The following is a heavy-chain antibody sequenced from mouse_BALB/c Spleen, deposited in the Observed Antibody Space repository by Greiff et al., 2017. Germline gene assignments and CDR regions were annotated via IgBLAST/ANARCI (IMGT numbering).Heavy chain of an antibody. Sequence: VQLQQSGAELARPGASVKMSCKASGYTFTSYTMHWVKQRPGQGLEWIGYINPSSGYTNYNQKFKDKATLTADKSSSTAYMQLSSLTSEDSAVYYCARWGQYGNYLCAMDYWGQGTTVTVSS. J-gene: IGHJ4*01. CDR1: GYTFTSYT. CDR3: ARWGQYGNYLCAMDY. D-gene: IGHD2-10*02. CDR2: INPSSGYT. V-gene: IGHV1-4*01.